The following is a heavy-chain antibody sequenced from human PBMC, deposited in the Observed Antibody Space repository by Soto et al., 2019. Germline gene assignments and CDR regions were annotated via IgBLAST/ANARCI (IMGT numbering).Heavy chain of an antibody. CDR3: ARERSTMVRGVIMRGDFDY. Sequence: SETLSLTCTVSGGSISSGGYYWSWIRQHPGKGLEWIGYIYYSGSTYYNPSLKSRVTISVDTSKNQFSLKLSSVTAADTAVYYCARERSTMVRGVIMRGDFDYWGQGTLVTVSS. D-gene: IGHD3-10*01. CDR1: GGSISSGGYY. J-gene: IGHJ4*02. CDR2: IYYSGST. V-gene: IGHV4-31*03.